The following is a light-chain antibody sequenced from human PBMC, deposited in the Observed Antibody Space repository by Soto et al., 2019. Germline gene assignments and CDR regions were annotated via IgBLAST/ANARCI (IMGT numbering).Light chain of an antibody. J-gene: IGLJ3*02. Sequence: QSVLTQPPSVSAAPGQKVTISCSGSNSNVGSQSVSWYLQLPGTAPKLLIYDNNKRPSSIPDRFSASKSGTSATLGITGLQTGDGADYYCGAWDSSLSAGVFGGGTKLTVL. CDR3: GAWDSSLSAGV. V-gene: IGLV1-51*01. CDR2: DNN. CDR1: NSNVGSQS.